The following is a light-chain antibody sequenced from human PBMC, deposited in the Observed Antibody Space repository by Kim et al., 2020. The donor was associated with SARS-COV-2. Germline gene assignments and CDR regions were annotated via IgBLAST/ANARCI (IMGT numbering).Light chain of an antibody. J-gene: IGKJ1*01. CDR1: QSVGSN. Sequence: VSPGERATLSCRASQSVGSNLAWYQQKPGQAPRLLIYAASTRATGIPARFSGSGFGTEFTLTISSLQSEDFAIYYCQQSDNWPRTFGHGTKVEIK. CDR2: AAS. V-gene: IGKV3-15*01. CDR3: QQSDNWPRT.